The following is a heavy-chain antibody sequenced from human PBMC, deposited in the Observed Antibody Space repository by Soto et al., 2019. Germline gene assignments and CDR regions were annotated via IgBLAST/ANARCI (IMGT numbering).Heavy chain of an antibody. CDR1: GFTFSSYS. J-gene: IGHJ5*02. CDR3: ARGMDWLRNHNWFDP. V-gene: IGHV3-33*01. CDR2: IWYDGSNK. D-gene: IGHD3-9*01. Sequence: QVQLVESGGGVVQPGRSLRLSCAASGFTFSSYSMHWVRQAPGKGLEWVAVIWYDGSNKYYADSVKGRFTISRDNSKNTLYLQMNSLRAEDTAVYYCARGMDWLRNHNWFDPWGQGTLVTVSS.